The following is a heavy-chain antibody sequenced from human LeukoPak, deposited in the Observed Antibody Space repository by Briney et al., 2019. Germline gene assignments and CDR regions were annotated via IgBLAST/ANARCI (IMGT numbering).Heavy chain of an antibody. CDR2: IYYSGST. CDR3: ARRRVPYGDYYYYYGMDV. D-gene: IGHD4-17*01. J-gene: IGHJ6*02. V-gene: IGHV4-59*08. Sequence: SETLSLTCTVSGGSISSYYWSCIRQPPGKGLEWIAYIYYSGSTSYNPSLKSRVTISVHTSKNQFSLKLTSVTAADTAVYYCARRRVPYGDYYYYYGMDVWGQGTTVTVSS. CDR1: GGSISSYY.